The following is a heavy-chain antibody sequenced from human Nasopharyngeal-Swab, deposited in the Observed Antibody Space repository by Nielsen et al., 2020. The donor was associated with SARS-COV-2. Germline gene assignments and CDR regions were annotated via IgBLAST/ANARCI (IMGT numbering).Heavy chain of an antibody. J-gene: IGHJ3*02. CDR3: ARDRVGWLQLSPDAFDI. D-gene: IGHD5-24*01. Sequence: GGSLRLSCTVSGFTFSSYGMHWVRQAPGKGLEWVAVIWYDGSYKYYGDSVKGRFTISRDNSKNTLYLEMNNLRVEDTAVYYCARDRVGWLQLSPDAFDIWGQGTMVPSPQ. V-gene: IGHV3-33*01. CDR2: IWYDGSYK. CDR1: GFTFSSYG.